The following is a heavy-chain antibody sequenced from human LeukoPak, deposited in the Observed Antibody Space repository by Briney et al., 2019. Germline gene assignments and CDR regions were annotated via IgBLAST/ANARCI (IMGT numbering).Heavy chain of an antibody. V-gene: IGHV3-66*01. Sequence: GGSLRLSCAVSGFTVSSNYMSWVRQAPGKGLEGVSVIYSGGSTYYADSVKGRFTISRDNSKNTLYLQMNSLRAEDTAVYYCAREAGYSSGWYDYWGQGTLVTVSS. CDR2: IYSGGST. D-gene: IGHD6-19*01. CDR1: GFTVSSNY. CDR3: AREAGYSSGWYDY. J-gene: IGHJ4*02.